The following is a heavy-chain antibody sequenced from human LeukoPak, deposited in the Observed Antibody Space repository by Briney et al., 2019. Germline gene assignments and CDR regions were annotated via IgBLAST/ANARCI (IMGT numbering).Heavy chain of an antibody. V-gene: IGHV1-2*02. CDR3: ARDEQNYDSSGYQPMDY. D-gene: IGHD3-22*01. CDR2: INPNSGGT. Sequence: ASVKVSCKASGYTFTGYYMHWVRQAPGQGLEWMGWINPNSGGTNYAQKFQGRVTMTRDTSISTAYMELSRLRSDDTAAYYCARDEQNYDSSGYQPMDYWGQGTLVTVSS. J-gene: IGHJ4*02. CDR1: GYTFTGYY.